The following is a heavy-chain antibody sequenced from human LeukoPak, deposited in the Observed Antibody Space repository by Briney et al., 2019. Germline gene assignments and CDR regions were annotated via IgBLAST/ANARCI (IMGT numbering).Heavy chain of an antibody. CDR1: GFTFSTSW. CDR2: INSDGNDR. CDR3: VGDVGYYDQV. J-gene: IGHJ4*02. Sequence: PGGSLRLSCAASGFTFSTSWMHWVRQAPREGLVWVSRINSDGNDRNYADSVKGRFTISRDNAKNTLYLQMNSLRAEDRAVYYCVGDVGYYDQVWGQGTLVTVSS. D-gene: IGHD3-22*01. V-gene: IGHV3-74*01.